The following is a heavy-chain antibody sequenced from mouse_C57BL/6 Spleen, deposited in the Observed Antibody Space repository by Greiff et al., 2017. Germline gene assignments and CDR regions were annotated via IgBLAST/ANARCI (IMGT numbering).Heavy chain of an antibody. J-gene: IGHJ4*01. D-gene: IGHD2-3*01. CDR1: GFTFSSYA. V-gene: IGHV5-4*03. CDR2: ISDGGSYT. CDR3: ARGGIYDGYLYAMDY. Sequence: EVKLMESGGGLVKPGGSLKLSCAASGFTFSSYAMSWVRQTPEKRLEWVATISDGGSYTYYPDNVKGRFTISRDNAKNNLYLQMSHLKSEDTAMYYCARGGIYDGYLYAMDYWGQGTSVTVSS.